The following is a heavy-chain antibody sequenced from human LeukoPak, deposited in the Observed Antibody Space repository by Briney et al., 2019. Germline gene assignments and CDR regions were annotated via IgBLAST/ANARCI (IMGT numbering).Heavy chain of an antibody. D-gene: IGHD6-6*01. J-gene: IGHJ4*02. CDR2: INPGNFDI. CDR3: TRRSSSEF. Sequence: GESLKISCKGSGYSFSNYWIGWVRQMPGKGLEWMAIINPGNFDIKYNPAFQGQVTISADNSISTAYLQWSSLKASDSAMYYCTRRSSSEFWGQGTLVTVSS. CDR1: GYSFSNYW. V-gene: IGHV5-51*01.